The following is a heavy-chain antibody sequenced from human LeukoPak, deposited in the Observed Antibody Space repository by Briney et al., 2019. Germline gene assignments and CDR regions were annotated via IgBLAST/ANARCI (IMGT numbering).Heavy chain of an antibody. J-gene: IGHJ5*02. D-gene: IGHD3-10*01. CDR1: GGTFSSYT. Sequence: SVKVSCKASGGTFSSYTISWVRQAPGQGLEWMGRIIPILGIANYAQKCQGRVTITADKSTSTAYMELSSLRSEDTAVYYCARSLWFQLNNWFDPWGQGTQVTVSS. V-gene: IGHV1-69*02. CDR2: IIPILGIA. CDR3: ARSLWFQLNNWFDP.